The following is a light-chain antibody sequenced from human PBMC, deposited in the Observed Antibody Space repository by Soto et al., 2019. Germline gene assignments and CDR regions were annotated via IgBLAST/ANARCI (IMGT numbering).Light chain of an antibody. V-gene: IGLV1-44*01. CDR1: SSNLGSNP. Sequence: QAVVTQPPSASGTPGQRVTISCSGSSSNLGSNPVNWYQQLPGTAPKLLIYSNNQRPSGVPDRFSGSKSGTSASLAIGGLQAEDWADYYCAAWDDSLNGPVFGGGTKVTVL. CDR2: SNN. J-gene: IGLJ3*02. CDR3: AAWDDSLNGPV.